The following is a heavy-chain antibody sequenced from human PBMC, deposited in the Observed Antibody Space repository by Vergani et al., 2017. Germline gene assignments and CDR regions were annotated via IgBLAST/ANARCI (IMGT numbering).Heavy chain of an antibody. CDR3: AGQQLVGYYFDY. Sequence: QVQLQQWGGGLLKPSETLSLTCVVHGGSFTSYHWTWIRQSPGEGLEWVGDIDHTGRPDYNPSLKSRLTMSVDTSKNQFSLKLSSVTAADTAVYYCAGQQLVGYYFDYWGQGTLVTVSS. V-gene: IGHV4-34*01. CDR1: GGSFTSYH. D-gene: IGHD6-13*01. CDR2: IDHTGRP. J-gene: IGHJ4*02.